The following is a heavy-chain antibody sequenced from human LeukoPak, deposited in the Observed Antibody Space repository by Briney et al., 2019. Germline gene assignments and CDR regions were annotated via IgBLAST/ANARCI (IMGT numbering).Heavy chain of an antibody. CDR2: IKHDGSEK. CDR1: GFIFTNYF. J-gene: IGHJ4*02. Sequence: GGSLRLSCAASGFIFTNYFMSWVRQAPGKGLEWVASIKHDGSEKYYVDSVRGRFTISRDNTMNSLYLQMSSLRAEDTAVYYCAKSGRVFDTSGYYWFPNWGQGILVTVSS. CDR3: AKSGRVFDTSGYYWFPN. D-gene: IGHD3-22*01. V-gene: IGHV3-7*03.